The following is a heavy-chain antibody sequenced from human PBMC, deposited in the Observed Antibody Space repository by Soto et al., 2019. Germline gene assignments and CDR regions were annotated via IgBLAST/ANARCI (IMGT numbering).Heavy chain of an antibody. CDR3: AREMVGGYFDY. CDR1: GFTFSDYT. Sequence: LRLSCAASGFTFSDYTMNWVRQAPGKGLEWVSYISGRGDLIYYPDSMKGRFTISRDNARNSLYLQMNSLRDEDTALYYCAREMVGGYFDYWGQGSPVTVSS. J-gene: IGHJ4*02. V-gene: IGHV3-48*02. D-gene: IGHD1-26*01. CDR2: ISGRGDLI.